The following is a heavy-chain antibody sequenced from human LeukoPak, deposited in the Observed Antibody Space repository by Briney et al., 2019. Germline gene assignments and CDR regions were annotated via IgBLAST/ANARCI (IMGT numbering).Heavy chain of an antibody. CDR2: INPSGGST. D-gene: IGHD2-2*01. Sequence: ASVKVSCKASGYTFTSYYMYWVRAGPEQGLEWMGIINPSGGSTSYTQKLQRRVTMTRDMSTSTVYMELSSLRSEDTAVYYCARTSLPRSSVVPAAMEQNWFDPWGQGTLVTVSS. CDR3: ARTSLPRSSVVPAAMEQNWFDP. J-gene: IGHJ5*02. CDR1: GYTFTSYY. V-gene: IGHV1-46*01.